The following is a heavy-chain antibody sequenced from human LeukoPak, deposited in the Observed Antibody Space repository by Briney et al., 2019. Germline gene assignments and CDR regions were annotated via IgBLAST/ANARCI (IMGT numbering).Heavy chain of an antibody. J-gene: IGHJ4*02. D-gene: IGHD6-19*01. CDR2: IFYSGST. CDR1: ADSISNYY. Sequence: KTSETLSLTCTVSADSISNYYWSWIRQPPGKGLEWIGYIFYSGSTSYNPSLKSRVTISVDTSKKQFSLRLNSVTAADTAVYYCARTSRGWDFDYWGQGTLVTVSS. CDR3: ARTSRGWDFDY. V-gene: IGHV4-59*01.